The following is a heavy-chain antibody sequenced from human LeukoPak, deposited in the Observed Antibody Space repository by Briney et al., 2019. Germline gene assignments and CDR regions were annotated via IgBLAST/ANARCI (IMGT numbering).Heavy chain of an antibody. CDR1: GGSFSGYY. J-gene: IGHJ4*02. V-gene: IGHV4-34*01. Sequence: SETLSLTCAVYGGSFSGYYWSWIRQPPGKGLEWIGEINHSGSTNYNPSLKSRVTISVDTSKNQFSLKLSSVTAADTAVYYCARAQNYYDSSGYLYYFDYWGQGTLVTVSS. D-gene: IGHD3-22*01. CDR3: ARAQNYYDSSGYLYYFDY. CDR2: INHSGST.